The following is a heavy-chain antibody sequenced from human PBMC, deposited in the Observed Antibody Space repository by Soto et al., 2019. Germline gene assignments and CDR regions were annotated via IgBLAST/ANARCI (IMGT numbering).Heavy chain of an antibody. V-gene: IGHV3-30-3*01. Sequence: ESGGGVVQPGRSLRLSCAASGFTFSSYAMHWVRQAPGKGLEWVAVISYDGSNKYYADSVKGRFTISRDNSKNTLYLQMNSLRAEDTAVYYCARPLHGVVVVAATLDYWGQGTLVTVSS. CDR1: GFTFSSYA. J-gene: IGHJ4*02. CDR3: ARPLHGVVVVAATLDY. CDR2: ISYDGSNK. D-gene: IGHD2-15*01.